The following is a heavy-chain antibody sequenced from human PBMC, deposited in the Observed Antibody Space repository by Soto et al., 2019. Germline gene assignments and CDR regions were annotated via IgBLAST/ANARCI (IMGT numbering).Heavy chain of an antibody. V-gene: IGHV3-30*18. CDR1: GFTFSSYR. D-gene: IGHD3-3*01. J-gene: IGHJ6*02. CDR2: ISYDGSNK. Sequence: PGGSLRLSCAASGFTFSSYRMHWVRQAPGKGLEWVAVISYDGSNKYYADSVKGRFTISRDNSKNTLYLQMNSLRAGDAAVYYCAKFGYDFWSGYGAYGMDVWGRGTTVTVSS. CDR3: AKFGYDFWSGYGAYGMDV.